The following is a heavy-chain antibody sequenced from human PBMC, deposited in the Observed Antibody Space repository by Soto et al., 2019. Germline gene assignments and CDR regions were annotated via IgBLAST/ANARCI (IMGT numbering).Heavy chain of an antibody. CDR3: ARGKHSSGWYGFDY. V-gene: IGHV4-34*01. J-gene: IGHJ4*02. D-gene: IGHD6-19*01. Sequence: TLSLTCAVYGGSFSGYYWSWIRQPPGKGLEWIGEINHSGSTNYNPSLKSRVTISVDTSKNQFSLKLSSVTAADTAVYYCARGKHSSGWYGFDYWGQGTLVTVSS. CDR1: GGSFSGYY. CDR2: INHSGST.